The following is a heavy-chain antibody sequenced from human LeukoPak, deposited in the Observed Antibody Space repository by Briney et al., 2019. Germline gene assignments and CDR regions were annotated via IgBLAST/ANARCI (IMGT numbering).Heavy chain of an antibody. V-gene: IGHV4-39*07. J-gene: IGHJ4*02. CDR2: IYYSGST. CDR1: GGSISSSSYY. Sequence: SETLSLTCTVSGGSISSSSYYWGWIRQPPGKGLEWIGSIYYSGSTYYNPSLKSRVTISVDTSKNQFSLKLSSVTAADSAVYYCAGHNWNDLHFDSWGQGTRVTVSS. D-gene: IGHD1-20*01. CDR3: AGHNWNDLHFDS.